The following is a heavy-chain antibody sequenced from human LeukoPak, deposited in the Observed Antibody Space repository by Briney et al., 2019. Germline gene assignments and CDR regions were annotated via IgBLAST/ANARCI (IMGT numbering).Heavy chain of an antibody. Sequence: GGSLRLSCAASGFTFSSYGMLWVRQAPGKGLEWVAFIRYDGSNKYYADSVKGRFTISRDNSKNTLYLQMNSLRAEDTAVYYCAKDPYSSSPYYYMDVWGKGTTVTVSS. CDR2: IRYDGSNK. D-gene: IGHD6-6*01. V-gene: IGHV3-30*02. CDR3: AKDPYSSSPYYYMDV. CDR1: GFTFSSYG. J-gene: IGHJ6*03.